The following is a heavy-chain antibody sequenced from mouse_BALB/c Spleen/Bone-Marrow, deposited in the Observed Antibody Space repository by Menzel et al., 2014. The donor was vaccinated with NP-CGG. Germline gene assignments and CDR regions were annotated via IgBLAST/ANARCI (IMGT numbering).Heavy chain of an antibody. Sequence: QVQLQQPGAELVKPGAPVKLSCKASGYTFTSHWMNWVKQRPGRGLEWIGRIDPSDSETHYNQKFKDKATLTVDKSSSTAYTQLSSLTSEDSAVYYCARALGDGYYYAMDYWGQGTSVTVSS. J-gene: IGHJ4*01. CDR3: ARALGDGYYYAMDY. CDR2: IDPSDSET. D-gene: IGHD2-3*01. V-gene: IGHV1-69*02. CDR1: GYTFTSHW.